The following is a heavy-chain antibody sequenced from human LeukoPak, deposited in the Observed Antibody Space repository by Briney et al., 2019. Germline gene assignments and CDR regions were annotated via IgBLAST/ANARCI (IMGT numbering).Heavy chain of an antibody. J-gene: IGHJ4*02. CDR2: IYPGDSDS. V-gene: IGHV5-51*01. Sequence: GESLKISCRASGYSFTSYWIGWVRQMPGKGLEWLGVIYPGDSDSKYSPSFQGQVTISADKSISTAYLQWSTVNASDTAVYYCARGDGYGYDYWGQGTLVTVSS. D-gene: IGHD5-24*01. CDR3: ARGDGYGYDY. CDR1: GYSFTSYW.